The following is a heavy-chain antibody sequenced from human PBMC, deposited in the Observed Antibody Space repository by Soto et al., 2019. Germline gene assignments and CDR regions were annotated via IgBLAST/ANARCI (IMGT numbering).Heavy chain of an antibody. CDR2: INPNSGGT. J-gene: IGHJ6*02. V-gene: IGHV1-2*04. D-gene: IGHD1-1*01. CDR1: GYTFTRYY. CDR3: ARDGGQLDRRHRVSRYYGMDF. Sequence: ASVKVSCKASGYTFTRYYLHWVRQAPGQGLEWMGWINPNSGGTNYAQKFQGWITMTRDKSINTAYMELSRLRSGDTAVYDSARDGGQLDRRHRVSRYYGMDFWGQGTTVTVSS.